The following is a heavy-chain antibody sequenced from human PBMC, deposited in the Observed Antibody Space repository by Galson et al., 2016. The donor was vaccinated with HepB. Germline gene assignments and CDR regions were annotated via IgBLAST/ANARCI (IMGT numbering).Heavy chain of an antibody. J-gene: IGHJ6*02. CDR3: ARAVMLVRGMDL. CDR1: GDSVYNNGAA. CDR2: TFYRSTWEN. V-gene: IGHV6-1*01. D-gene: IGHD3-10*01. Sequence: CAISGDSVYNNGAAWVWIRQSPSRGLEWLGRTFYRSTWENHYAGSVKNRITISPDTSRNKFSLHLNCVTPEDTAVYYCARAVMLVRGMDLWGQGTTVTVSS.